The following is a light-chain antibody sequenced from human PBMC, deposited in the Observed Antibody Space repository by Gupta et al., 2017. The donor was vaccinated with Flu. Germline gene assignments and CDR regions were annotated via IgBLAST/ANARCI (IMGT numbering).Light chain of an antibody. CDR3: QSADSSGTYVV. CDR2: KDS. CDR1: ALTKQY. J-gene: IGLJ2*01. Sequence: SYELTQPPSVSVSPGQTARITCSGDALTKQYAYWYQQKPGQAPVLVIYKDSERPSGIPERFSGSSSGKTVTLTISGVQAEDEADYYCQSADSSGTYVVFGGGTKLTVL. V-gene: IGLV3-25*02.